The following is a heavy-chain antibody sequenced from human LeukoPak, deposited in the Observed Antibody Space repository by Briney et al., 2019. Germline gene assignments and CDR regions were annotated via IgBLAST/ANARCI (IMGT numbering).Heavy chain of an antibody. CDR3: ASSYCSGGSCLIDY. D-gene: IGHD2-15*01. Sequence: GGSLRLSCAASGFTFSSYWMSWVRQAPGKGLEWVANIKQDGSEKYYVDSVKGRFTISSDNAKNSLYLQMNSLRAEDTAVYYCASSYCSGGSCLIDYWGQRTLVTVSS. J-gene: IGHJ4*02. CDR2: IKQDGSEK. V-gene: IGHV3-7*01. CDR1: GFTFSSYW.